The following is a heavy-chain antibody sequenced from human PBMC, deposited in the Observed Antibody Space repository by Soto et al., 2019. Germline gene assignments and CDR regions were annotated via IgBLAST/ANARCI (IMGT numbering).Heavy chain of an antibody. D-gene: IGHD2-15*01. V-gene: IGHV3-23*01. CDR2: ISGSGGST. CDR1: GFTFSSYA. J-gene: IGHJ4*02. Sequence: EVQLLESGGGLVQPGGSLRLSCAASGFTFSSYAMSWVRQAPGKGLEWVSAISGSGGSTYYADSVKGRFTISRDNSKNXLYLQMNSLRAEDTAVYYCAKDFRGYCSGGSCIDYWGQGTLVTVSS. CDR3: AKDFRGYCSGGSCIDY.